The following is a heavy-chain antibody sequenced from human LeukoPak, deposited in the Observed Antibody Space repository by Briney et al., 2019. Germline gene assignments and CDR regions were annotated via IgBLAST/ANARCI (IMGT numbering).Heavy chain of an antibody. J-gene: IGHJ4*02. V-gene: IGHV3-7*03. Sequence: PGGSLRLSCAASGFTFTTYWMSWVRQPPGKGLEWVANIKQDGTEKYYVDSVKGRFTISRDNSKNTLYLQMNSLRAEDTAVYYCARGNYDSSGYNAFYFDYWGQGTLVTVSS. CDR1: GFTFTTYW. CDR2: IKQDGTEK. CDR3: ARGNYDSSGYNAFYFDY. D-gene: IGHD3-22*01.